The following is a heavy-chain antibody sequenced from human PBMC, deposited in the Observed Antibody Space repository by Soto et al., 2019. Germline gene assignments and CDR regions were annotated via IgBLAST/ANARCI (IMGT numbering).Heavy chain of an antibody. Sequence: LSLTCTVSGGSINTGGSSWNWIRQPPGKDLEWIGRIYGAGTAFYNPSLKSRVTISVATSRNQFSLNLRSVSAADTAVYYCARDSDDPNGNEGPFDPWGQGMQVTVSS. CDR2: IYGAGTA. D-gene: IGHD2-8*01. V-gene: IGHV4-30-2*01. CDR3: ARDSDDPNGNEGPFDP. J-gene: IGHJ5*02. CDR1: GGSINTGGSS.